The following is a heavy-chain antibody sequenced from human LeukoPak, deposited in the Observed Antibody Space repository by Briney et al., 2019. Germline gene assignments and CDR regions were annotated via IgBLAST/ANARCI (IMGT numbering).Heavy chain of an antibody. Sequence: GGSLRLSCAASGFIFNSYTMNWVRQAPGKGLEWVSYISTSSNTIYYADSVKGRFTISRDNAKNSLYLQMNSLRDEDTAVYYCARPSGELDYWGQGTLVTVSS. CDR1: GFIFNSYT. CDR2: ISTSSNTI. D-gene: IGHD3-10*01. V-gene: IGHV3-48*02. J-gene: IGHJ4*02. CDR3: ARPSGELDY.